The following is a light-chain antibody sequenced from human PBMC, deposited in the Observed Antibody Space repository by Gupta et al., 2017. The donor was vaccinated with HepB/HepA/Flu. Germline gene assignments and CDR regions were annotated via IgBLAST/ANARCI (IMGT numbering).Light chain of an antibody. CDR1: SSDIGSYTR. CDR3: SSYTTSNTYV. Sequence: QSALTQPPSVSGSPGQSVTISCTGTSSDIGSYTRVSWYQQSPGTAPKLIIYEVENRPSGVPDRFSGSKSGNTASLTISRLQTEDEADYYCSSYTTSNTYVFEIGAKVTVL. V-gene: IGLV2-18*02. CDR2: EVE. J-gene: IGLJ1*01.